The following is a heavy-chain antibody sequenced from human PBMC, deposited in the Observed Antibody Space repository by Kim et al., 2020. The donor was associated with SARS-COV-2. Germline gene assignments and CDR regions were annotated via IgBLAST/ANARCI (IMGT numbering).Heavy chain of an antibody. CDR3: ARARRGELLARYHFDY. V-gene: IGHV4-39*07. D-gene: IGHD1-26*01. Sequence: SLKSRVTISVDPSKNQFSLRRSSVTAADTAVYYCARARRGELLARYHFDYWGQGTLVTISS. J-gene: IGHJ4*02.